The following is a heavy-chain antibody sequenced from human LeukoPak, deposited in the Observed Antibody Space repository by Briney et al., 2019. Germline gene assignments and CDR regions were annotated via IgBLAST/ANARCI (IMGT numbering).Heavy chain of an antibody. CDR1: GFTFSSYG. J-gene: IGHJ6*03. CDR2: INWNGGST. CDR3: TKGGLFWTLDYDYYYMDV. V-gene: IGHV3-20*04. D-gene: IGHD3/OR15-3a*01. Sequence: GGSLRLSCAVSGFTFSSYGMSWVRQVPGKGLEWVSGINWNGGSTGYADSVKGRFTISRDDAKNSLYLQMNSLRVEDTALYYCTKGGLFWTLDYDYYYMDVWGKGTTVTVSS.